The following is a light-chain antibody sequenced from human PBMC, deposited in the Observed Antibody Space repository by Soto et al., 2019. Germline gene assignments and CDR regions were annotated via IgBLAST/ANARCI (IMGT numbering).Light chain of an antibody. Sequence: EIELTQSPGTLSLSPGERATLSCRASQSVSSSYLAWYQQKPGQAPRLLIYGASSRATGIPDRFSGSGSGTEFTLTISRLQPEDVAVYYFQQYGSSPPWTFGQGTKVEIK. CDR3: QQYGSSPPWT. V-gene: IGKV3-20*01. J-gene: IGKJ1*01. CDR1: QSVSSSY. CDR2: GAS.